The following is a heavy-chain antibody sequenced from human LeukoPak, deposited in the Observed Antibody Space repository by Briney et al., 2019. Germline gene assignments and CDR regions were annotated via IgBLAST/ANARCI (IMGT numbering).Heavy chain of an antibody. D-gene: IGHD3-22*01. Sequence: SETLSLTCTVSGDSVSSTNYYWGWIRQPPGRGLEWIASIRYSESAYYSPSLKSRATISVDTSKNQFSLRLGSLTATDTAVYYSATQDSSHYWGQGTLVTVSS. CDR2: IRYSESA. J-gene: IGHJ4*02. V-gene: IGHV4-39*01. CDR3: ATQDSSHY. CDR1: GDSVSSTNYY.